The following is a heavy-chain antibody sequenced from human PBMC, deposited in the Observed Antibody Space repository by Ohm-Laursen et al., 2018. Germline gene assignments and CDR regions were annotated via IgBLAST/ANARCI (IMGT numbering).Heavy chain of an antibody. Sequence: SDTLSLTWAVSGDSISSGTYYWGWIRQPPGKGLEWIGYIYYSGNTYYNPSLKSRVTISLDTSKNQFSLKVSSVTAADTAVYYCARHAYGGNSFDWYFDLWGRGTLVTVSS. V-gene: IGHV4-39*07. D-gene: IGHD4-23*01. J-gene: IGHJ2*01. CDR3: ARHAYGGNSFDWYFDL. CDR1: GDSISSGTYY. CDR2: IYYSGNT.